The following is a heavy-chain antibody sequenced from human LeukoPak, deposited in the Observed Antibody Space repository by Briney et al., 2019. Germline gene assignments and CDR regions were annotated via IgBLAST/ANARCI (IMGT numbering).Heavy chain of an antibody. J-gene: IGHJ4*02. Sequence: GASVKVSCKASGYTFMSYYIYWMRQAPGQGPEWLGRINTNSGATKYAQKSRDRVTMTRDTSTNTVYMELSGLTPDDTAVYYCARRFRDSKTYSFDSWGRGTLVTVSS. CDR2: INTNSGAT. CDR1: GYTFMSYY. CDR3: ARRFRDSKTYSFDS. V-gene: IGHV1-2*06. D-gene: IGHD3-22*01.